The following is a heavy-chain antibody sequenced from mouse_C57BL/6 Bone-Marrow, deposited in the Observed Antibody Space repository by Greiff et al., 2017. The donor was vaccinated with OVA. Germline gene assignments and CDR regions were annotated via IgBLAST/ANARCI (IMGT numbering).Heavy chain of an antibody. CDR1: GFNFSSYT. Sequence: EVQLVESGGGLVKPGGSLKLSCAASGFNFSSYTMSWVRQTPEKRLEWVATISGGGGNTYYPDSVKGRFTISRDNAKNTLYLQMRSLRSEDTALYYCARRNGSFFDYWGQGTTLTVSS. V-gene: IGHV5-9*01. CDR3: ARRNGSFFDY. CDR2: ISGGGGNT. D-gene: IGHD1-1*01. J-gene: IGHJ2*01.